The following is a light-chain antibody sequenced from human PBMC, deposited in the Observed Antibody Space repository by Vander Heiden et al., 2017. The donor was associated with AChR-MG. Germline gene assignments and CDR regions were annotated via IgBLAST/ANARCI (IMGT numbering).Light chain of an antibody. Sequence: SYVLTPPPSVSVAPGQTATITFRGYHLGSKTVHWYQQKPGQAPVLVVFDDSGRPSGIPDRLSGSTTGNTATLTISRVEAGDEADYHCQVWDSASNHVVFGGGTKLTVL. J-gene: IGLJ2*01. CDR1: HLGSKT. CDR2: DDS. V-gene: IGLV3-21*02. CDR3: QVWDSASNHVV.